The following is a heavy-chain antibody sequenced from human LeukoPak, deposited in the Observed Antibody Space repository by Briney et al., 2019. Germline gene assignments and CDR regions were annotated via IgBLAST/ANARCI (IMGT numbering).Heavy chain of an antibody. V-gene: IGHV3-48*01. J-gene: IGHJ3*02. D-gene: IGHD3-16*02. CDR1: GFTFSSYS. Sequence: GGSLRLSCAASGFTFSSYSINWVRQAPGKGLEWVSYISSSSSTIYYADSVKGRFTISRDNAKNSLYLQMNSLRAEDTAVYYCARVYNDYVWGSYRYCDAFDIWGQGTMVTVSS. CDR2: ISSSSSTI. CDR3: ARVYNDYVWGSYRYCDAFDI.